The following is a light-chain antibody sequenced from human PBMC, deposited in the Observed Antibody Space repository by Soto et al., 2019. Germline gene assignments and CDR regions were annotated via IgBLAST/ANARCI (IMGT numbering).Light chain of an antibody. Sequence: QSVLTQPASVSGSPGQSITISCTGTSSTVGGFNVVSWYQQHPGKAPKVIIYEGIKRPSGVSNRFSGSNSGSTASLTISGLQAEDEADYYCCSHVGATTYVFGTGNKVTV. J-gene: IGLJ1*01. CDR2: EGI. V-gene: IGLV2-23*01. CDR3: CSHVGATTYV. CDR1: SSTVGGFNV.